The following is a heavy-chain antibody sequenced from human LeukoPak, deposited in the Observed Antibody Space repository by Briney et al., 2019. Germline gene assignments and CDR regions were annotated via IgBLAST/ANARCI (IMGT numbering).Heavy chain of an antibody. J-gene: IGHJ6*03. CDR2: IYYSGST. V-gene: IGHV4-39*07. CDR1: GGSISSSSYY. D-gene: IGHD1-26*01. CDR3: ARGATYPYYYMDV. Sequence: PSETLSLTCTVSGGSISSSSYYWGWIRQPPGKGLEWIGSIYYSGSTNYNPSLKSRVTISVDTSKNQFSLKLSSVTAADTAVYYCARGATYPYYYMDVWGKGTTVTVSS.